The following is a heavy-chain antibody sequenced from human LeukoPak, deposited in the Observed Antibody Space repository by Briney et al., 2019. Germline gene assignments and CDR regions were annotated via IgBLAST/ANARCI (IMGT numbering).Heavy chain of an antibody. J-gene: IGHJ4*02. V-gene: IGHV3-30*03. D-gene: IGHD2-15*01. Sequence: SGGSLRLSCAASGFTFSSYGMHWVRQAPGKGLEWVAVISYDGSNKYYADSVKGRFTISRDNAKNTLYLQMNSLRAGDTAVYYCASTPNGVAAIYFDYWGQGTLVTVSS. CDR1: GFTFSSYG. CDR2: ISYDGSNK. CDR3: ASTPNGVAAIYFDY.